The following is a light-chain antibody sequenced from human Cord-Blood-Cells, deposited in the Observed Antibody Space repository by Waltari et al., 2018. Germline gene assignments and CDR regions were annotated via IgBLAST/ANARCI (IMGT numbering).Light chain of an antibody. V-gene: IGKV3-11*01. J-gene: IGKJ3*01. Sequence: EIVLTQSPATLSLSPGERATLSCRASQSVSSYLAWYQQKPGQAPRLLIYDASNRATGIPARFSGSGYGTDFTLTISSLEPEDFAVYYCQQRSNWPPVTFGPGTKVYIK. CDR2: DAS. CDR3: QQRSNWPPVT. CDR1: QSVSSY.